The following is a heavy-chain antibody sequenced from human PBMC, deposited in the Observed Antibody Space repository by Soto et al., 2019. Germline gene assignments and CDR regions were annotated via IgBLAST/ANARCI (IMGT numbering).Heavy chain of an antibody. CDR3: ARDRSSWHLYNYGMDV. J-gene: IGHJ6*02. CDR2: ISSSSIYT. Sequence: GGSLRLACAASGFTFSDYYRSWIRQSPGKCLEWVSYISSSSIYTNYADSVKRRFTISRDNAKNSLYLQMNSLRAEDTAVYYCARDRSSWHLYNYGMDVWGQGTTLTVSS. V-gene: IGHV3-11*06. D-gene: IGHD6-13*01. CDR1: GFTFSDYY.